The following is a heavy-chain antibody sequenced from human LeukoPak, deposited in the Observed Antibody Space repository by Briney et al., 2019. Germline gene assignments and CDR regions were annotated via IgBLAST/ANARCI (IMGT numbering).Heavy chain of an antibody. D-gene: IGHD3-3*01. J-gene: IGHJ4*02. V-gene: IGHV3-30-3*01. CDR1: GFTFSSYA. CDR2: ISYDGSNK. CDR3: AKDRDVLRFLEWYLDY. Sequence: GRSLRLSCAASGFTFSSYAMHWVRQAPGKGLEWVAVISYDGSNKYYADSVKGRFTISRDNSKNTLYLQMNSLRAEDTAVYYCAKDRDVLRFLEWYLDYWGQGTLVTVSS.